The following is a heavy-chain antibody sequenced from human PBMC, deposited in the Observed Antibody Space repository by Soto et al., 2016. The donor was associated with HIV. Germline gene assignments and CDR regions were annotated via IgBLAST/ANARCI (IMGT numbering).Heavy chain of an antibody. CDR1: GGSISSSNYY. J-gene: IGHJ6*02. V-gene: IGHV4-39*01. CDR2: IYYSGST. CDR3: GEPVGYYYYYGMDV. Sequence: QLQLQESGPGLVKPSETLSLTCTVSGGSISSSNYYWGWIRQPPGKGLEWIGSIYYSGSTYYNPSLKSRVTISVDTSKNQFSLKLSSVTAADTAVYYCGEPVGYYYYYGMDVVGTKGYHGSPSP.